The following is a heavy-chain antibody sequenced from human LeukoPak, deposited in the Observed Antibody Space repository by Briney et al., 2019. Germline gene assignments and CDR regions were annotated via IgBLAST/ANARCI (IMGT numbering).Heavy chain of an antibody. CDR2: INPNSGGT. CDR1: GYTFTDYY. CDR3: AREGASTWFDP. V-gene: IGHV1-2*02. J-gene: IGHJ5*01. D-gene: IGHD3-16*01. Sequence: ASVTVSFKASGYTFTDYYMHWVRQAPGQGLEGMGWINPNSGGTNYAQKFQGRVTMTRDTSISTAYMELSRLRSDDTAVYYCAREGASTWFDPWGQGTLVTVSP.